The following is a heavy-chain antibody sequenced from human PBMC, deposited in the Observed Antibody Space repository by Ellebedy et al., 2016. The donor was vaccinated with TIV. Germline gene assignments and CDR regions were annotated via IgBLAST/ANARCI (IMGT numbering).Heavy chain of an antibody. CDR2: IYHSGST. V-gene: IGHV4-30-2*01. D-gene: IGHD5-18*01. J-gene: IGHJ4*02. Sequence: LRLSCTVSAGSISNYSWSWIRQPPGKGLEWIGYIYHSGSTYYNPSLKSRVTISVDRSKNQFSLKLSSVTAADTAVYYCARAGSIQLWLDYWGQGTLVTVSS. CDR3: ARAGSIQLWLDY. CDR1: AGSISNYS.